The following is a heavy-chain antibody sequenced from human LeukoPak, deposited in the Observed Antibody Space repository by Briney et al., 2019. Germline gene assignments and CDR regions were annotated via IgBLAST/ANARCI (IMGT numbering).Heavy chain of an antibody. J-gene: IGHJ6*03. CDR1: GYSFTSYW. Sequence: GESLKISCKGSGYSFTSYWIGWVRQMPGKGLEWMGIIYPGDSDTRYSPSFQGQVTISADKSISTAYLQWSSLRASDTAMYYCARVGSYYYYYMDVWGKGTTVTVSS. D-gene: IGHD1-26*01. V-gene: IGHV5-51*01. CDR3: ARVGSYYYYYMDV. CDR2: IYPGDSDT.